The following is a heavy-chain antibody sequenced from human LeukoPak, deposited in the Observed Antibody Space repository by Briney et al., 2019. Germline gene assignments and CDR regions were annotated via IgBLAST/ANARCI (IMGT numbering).Heavy chain of an antibody. CDR1: GGSISSSSYY. V-gene: IGHV4-39*01. CDR2: IYYSGST. J-gene: IGHJ3*02. D-gene: IGHD6-13*01. Sequence: SGTLSLTCTVSGGSISSSSYYWGWIRQPPGKGLEWIGSIYYSGSTYYNPSLKSRVTISEDTSKNQFSLKLSSVTAADTAVYYCARRNEDLIAAAGSDAFDIWGQGTMVTVSS. CDR3: ARRNEDLIAAAGSDAFDI.